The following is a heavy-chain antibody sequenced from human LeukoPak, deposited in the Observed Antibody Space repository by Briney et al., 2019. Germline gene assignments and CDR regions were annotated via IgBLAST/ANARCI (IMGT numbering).Heavy chain of an antibody. CDR1: GFTFSSYG. CDR2: IRYDGSNK. V-gene: IGHV3-30*02. J-gene: IGHJ6*03. D-gene: IGHD2-15*01. Sequence: GGSLRLSCAASGFTFSSYGMHWVRQAPGKGLEWVAFIRYDGSNKYYADSVKGRFTISRDNAKNSLYLQMNSLRAEDTAVYYCARGHPWNRVAATLGSRYSMDVWGKGTTVTISS. CDR3: ARGHPWNRVAATLGSRYSMDV.